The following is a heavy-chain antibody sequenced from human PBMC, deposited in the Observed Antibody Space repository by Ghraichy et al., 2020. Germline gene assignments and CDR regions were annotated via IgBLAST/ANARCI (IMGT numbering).Heavy chain of an antibody. Sequence: SALTFSSYLITWLRQASGRGLEWISSITSTETFKFYADPVKGRFTISRDNAKNSLYLQMNSLRVEDTAVYFCAREIGSVGAFDVWGRGTMVAISS. CDR1: ALTFSSYL. V-gene: IGHV3-21*01. D-gene: IGHD5/OR15-5a*01. CDR2: ITSTETFK. J-gene: IGHJ3*01. CDR3: AREIGSVGAFDV.